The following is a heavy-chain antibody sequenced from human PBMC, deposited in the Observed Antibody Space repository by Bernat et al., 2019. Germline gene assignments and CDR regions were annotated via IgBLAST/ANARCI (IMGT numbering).Heavy chain of an antibody. CDR3: ARGSTSGWQNLEY. Sequence: QVQLVESGGGVVQPGRSLRLSCAASGFTFSSYGMHWVRQAPGKGLEWVAVISYDGSNKYYADSVKGRCTVSRDNSKNIVYLQMKSVRVEDTALYYCARGSTSGWQNLEYWGQGTLVSVSS. V-gene: IGHV3-30*03. D-gene: IGHD6-19*01. CDR1: GFTFSSYG. CDR2: ISYDGSNK. J-gene: IGHJ4*02.